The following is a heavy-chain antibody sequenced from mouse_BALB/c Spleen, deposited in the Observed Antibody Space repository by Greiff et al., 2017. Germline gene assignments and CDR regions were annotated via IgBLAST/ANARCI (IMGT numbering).Heavy chain of an antibody. CDR3: ARGPYRPSYYYAMDY. J-gene: IGHJ4*01. V-gene: IGHV1-66*01. CDR1: GYSFTSYY. Sequence: QVQLQQSGPELVKPGASVKISCKASGYSFTSYYIHWVKQRPGQGLEWIGWIFPGSGNTKYNEKFKGKATLTADTSSSTAYMQLSSLTSEDSAVYFCARGPYRPSYYYAMDYWGQGTSVTVSS. D-gene: IGHD2-14*01. CDR2: IFPGSGNT.